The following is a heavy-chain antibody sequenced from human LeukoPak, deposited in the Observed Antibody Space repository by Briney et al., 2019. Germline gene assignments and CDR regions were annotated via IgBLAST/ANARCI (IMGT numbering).Heavy chain of an antibody. J-gene: IGHJ6*03. V-gene: IGHV1-18*01. Sequence: ASVKVSCKASGYTFTSYAISWVRQAPGQGLDWMGWISLYNPKTNYAQKFQGRVTMTTDTSTSTAYMELRSLRSEDTAVYYCARGFWYYYYYMDVWGKGTTVTVSS. CDR2: ISLYNPKT. CDR3: ARGFWYYYYYMDV. D-gene: IGHD3-3*01. CDR1: GYTFTSYA.